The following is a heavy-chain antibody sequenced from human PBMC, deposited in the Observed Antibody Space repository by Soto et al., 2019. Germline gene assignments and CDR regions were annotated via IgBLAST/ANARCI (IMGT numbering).Heavy chain of an antibody. Sequence: GASVKVSCKASGYTLTSYDINWVRQATGQGLEWMGWMNPNSGNTGYAQKFQGRVTMTRNTSISTAYMELSSLRSEDTAVYYCARGAARSSWYRSDDAFDIWGQGTMVTVSS. CDR2: MNPNSGNT. V-gene: IGHV1-8*01. CDR1: GYTLTSYD. CDR3: ARGAARSSWYRSDDAFDI. J-gene: IGHJ3*02. D-gene: IGHD6-13*01.